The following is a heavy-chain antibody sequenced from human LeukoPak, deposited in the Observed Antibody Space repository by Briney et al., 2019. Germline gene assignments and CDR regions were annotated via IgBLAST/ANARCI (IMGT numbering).Heavy chain of an antibody. D-gene: IGHD6-19*01. V-gene: IGHV3-33*01. J-gene: IGHJ4*02. CDR1: GFTFSTYA. CDR3: VRDPSNSGWAFDY. CDR2: IWYNGKNK. Sequence: GGSLRLSCAASGFTFSTYAMHWVRQAPGKGLEWVAMIWYNGKNKHYADSEKGRFTISRDNSKNTLDLQMNSLRADDTAVYYCVRDPSNSGWAFDYWGQGTLVTVSS.